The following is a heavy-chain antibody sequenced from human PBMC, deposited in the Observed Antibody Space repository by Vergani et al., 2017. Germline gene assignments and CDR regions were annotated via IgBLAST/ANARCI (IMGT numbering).Heavy chain of an antibody. CDR3: ARDPRGYCSGGTCYSWGYYFDY. D-gene: IGHD2-15*01. Sequence: VQLVESGGGLVQPGGSLRLSCAASGFTVSSNYMSWVRQAPGKGLEWVSVIYSGGSTYYADSVKGRFTISRDNAKNSLYLQMNSLRAEDTAVYYCARDPRGYCSGGTCYSWGYYFDYWGQGTLVTVSS. J-gene: IGHJ4*02. CDR2: IYSGGST. CDR1: GFTVSSNY. V-gene: IGHV3-66*01.